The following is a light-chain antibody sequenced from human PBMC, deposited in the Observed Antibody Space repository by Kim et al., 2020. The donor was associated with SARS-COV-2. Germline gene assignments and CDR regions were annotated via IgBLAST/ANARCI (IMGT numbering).Light chain of an antibody. CDR2: TTS. J-gene: IGKJ4*01. CDR1: QSVRSGF. Sequence: IVLTQSPGTLSLSPGEGATLSCRASQSVRSGFLAWYQQKPGQAPRLLIHTTSNRATGTPDRFSGSGSGTGFTLTISRLEPEDFAVYYCQQYATSPLTFGGGTKVDIK. CDR3: QQYATSPLT. V-gene: IGKV3-20*01.